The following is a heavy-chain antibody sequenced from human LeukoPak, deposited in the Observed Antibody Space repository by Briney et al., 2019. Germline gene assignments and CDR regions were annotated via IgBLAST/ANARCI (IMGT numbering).Heavy chain of an antibody. Sequence: SETLSLTCTVYGGSISDYYWSWIRQPPGKGLEWIGYIYYSGSTNYNPSLKSRVTISVDTSKNQFSLKLSSVTAAGTAWYYCSKQAGYGMYYFDYWGQGTLVTVSS. CDR3: SKQAGYGMYYFDY. V-gene: IGHV4-59*08. CDR2: IYYSGST. J-gene: IGHJ4*02. D-gene: IGHD5-18*01. CDR1: GGSISDYY.